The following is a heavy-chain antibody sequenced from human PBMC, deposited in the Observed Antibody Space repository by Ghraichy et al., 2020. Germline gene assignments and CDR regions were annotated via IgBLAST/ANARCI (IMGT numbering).Heavy chain of an antibody. CDR1: GFTFSNYE. J-gene: IGHJ4*02. D-gene: IGHD3-10*01. V-gene: IGHV3-48*03. CDR3: AREWYNNYGSPFDY. Sequence: GESLNISCAASGFTFSNYELNWVLQAPGKGLEWVSYIDSPGNTIKYADSVKGRFTISRDNAKNSLYLQMDSLRVEDSAVYYCAREWYNNYGSPFDYWGQGTLVTVSS. CDR2: IDSPGNTI.